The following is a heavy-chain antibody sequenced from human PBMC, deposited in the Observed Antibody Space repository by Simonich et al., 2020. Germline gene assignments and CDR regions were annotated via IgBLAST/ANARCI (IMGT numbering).Heavy chain of an antibody. D-gene: IGHD6-13*01. J-gene: IGHJ1*01. CDR3: AKDIAAAGAEYFQH. Sequence: EVQLVESGGGLVQPGRSLRLSCAASGFTLDDYAMHWVREAPGEGLEWVSGIIWNSGSIGYADSVNGRFTISRDNAKNSLYLQMNSLRAEDMALYYCAKDIAAAGAEYFQHWGQGTLVTVSS. CDR1: GFTLDDYA. V-gene: IGHV3-9*03. CDR2: IIWNSGSI.